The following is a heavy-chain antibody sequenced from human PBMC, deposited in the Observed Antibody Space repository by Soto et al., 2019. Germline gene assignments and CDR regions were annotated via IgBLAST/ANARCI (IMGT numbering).Heavy chain of an antibody. CDR1: GYTFTSYE. D-gene: IGHD6-19*01. CDR3: ARGQSGYSSGWSPNDY. Sequence: QVQLVQSGAEVKKPGASVKVSCKASGYTFTSYEINWVRQATGQGLELMGWMNPNSGNTSYAQKFQDRVTMTRNTSISTAYVGLSRLRSADTAVYYCARGQSGYSSGWSPNDYWGQGTLVTVSS. J-gene: IGHJ4*02. V-gene: IGHV1-8*01. CDR2: MNPNSGNT.